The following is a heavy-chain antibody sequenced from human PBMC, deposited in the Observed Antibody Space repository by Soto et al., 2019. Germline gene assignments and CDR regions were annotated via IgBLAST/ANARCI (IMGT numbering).Heavy chain of an antibody. J-gene: IGHJ4*02. CDR2: ISSTTNYI. V-gene: IGHV3-21*01. CDR3: ARESEDLTSNFDY. Sequence: GALRLSCAASGFTFSRYSMNWVRQAPGKGLEWVSSISSTTNYIYYADSMKGRFTVSRDNAKNSVYLDMNSLSAEDTAVYYCARESEDLTSNFDYWGQGTLVTVSS. CDR1: GFTFSRYS.